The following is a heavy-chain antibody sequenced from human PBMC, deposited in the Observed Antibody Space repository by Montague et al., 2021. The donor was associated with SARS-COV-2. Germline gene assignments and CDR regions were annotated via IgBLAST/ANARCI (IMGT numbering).Heavy chain of an antibody. J-gene: IGHJ6*02. CDR2: IKQDGSEQ. V-gene: IGHV3-7*03. Sequence: SLRLSCAASGFTFSSYWMSWVRQAPGKGLEWVANIKQDGSEQYYVDSVRGRFTISRDNAKNSLYLQMNSLRAEDTAVYYCAGGRITIFGVEDYYYGMDVWGQGTTVTVSS. CDR3: AGGRITIFGVEDYYYGMDV. CDR1: GFTFSSYW. D-gene: IGHD3-3*01.